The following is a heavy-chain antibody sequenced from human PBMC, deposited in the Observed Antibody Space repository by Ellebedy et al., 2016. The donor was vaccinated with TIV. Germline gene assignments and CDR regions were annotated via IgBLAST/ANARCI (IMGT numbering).Heavy chain of an antibody. CDR2: INSDGSST. CDR3: NWHHFDY. Sequence: GGSLRLSXAVSGFTFNTYWMHWVRQAPGKGLVWVSRINSDGSSTDYADSVKGRFTISRDNAKNTLYLQMNSLRVEDTAVYYCNWHHFDYWGQGALVTVSS. J-gene: IGHJ4*02. V-gene: IGHV3-74*01. D-gene: IGHD1-1*01. CDR1: GFTFNTYW.